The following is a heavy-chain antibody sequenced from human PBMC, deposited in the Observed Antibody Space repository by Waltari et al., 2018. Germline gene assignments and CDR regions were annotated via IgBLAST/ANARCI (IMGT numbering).Heavy chain of an antibody. CDR3: ARVSLLARDGYNSFPGPGRQFDY. Sequence: QVQLQESGPGLVKPSETLSLTCTVSGGSIRSYYWSWIRPPPGQGLEWIGYIYYSGITNYNPSLKSRVTISVDTSKNQFSLKLSSVTAADTAVYYCARVSLLARDGYNSFPGPGRQFDYWGQGTLVTVSS. V-gene: IGHV4-59*13. D-gene: IGHD5-12*01. J-gene: IGHJ4*02. CDR1: GGSIRSYY. CDR2: IYYSGIT.